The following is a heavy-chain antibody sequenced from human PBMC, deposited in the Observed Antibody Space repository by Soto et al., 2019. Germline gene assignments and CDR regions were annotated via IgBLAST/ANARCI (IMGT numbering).Heavy chain of an antibody. CDR3: ARDYRASYTAYSYYGMDV. V-gene: IGHV4-31*03. Sequence: QVQLQESGPGLVKPSQTLSLTCTVSGGSISSGGYYWSWIRQHPGKGLEWIGYIYYSTYYNPSLKSRVTISVDTSKNQFSLKLSSVTAADTAVYYCARDYRASYTAYSYYGMDVWGQGTTVTVSS. CDR1: GGSISSGGYY. CDR2: IYYST. D-gene: IGHD2-2*02. J-gene: IGHJ6*02.